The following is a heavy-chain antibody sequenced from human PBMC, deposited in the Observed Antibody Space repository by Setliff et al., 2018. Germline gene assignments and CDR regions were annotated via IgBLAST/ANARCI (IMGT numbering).Heavy chain of an antibody. D-gene: IGHD3-3*01. Sequence: ASVKVSCKAADYTFLSYGLSWVRQAPGQGLEWMGWISAYPGKTDYAQNFQGRVTMTTDTSTSTGYMELRSLRYDDTAVYYCARAPRLEWILPTFDYWGQGTPVTVSS. CDR1: DYTFLSYG. CDR2: ISAYPGKT. J-gene: IGHJ4*02. CDR3: ARAPRLEWILPTFDY. V-gene: IGHV1-18*01.